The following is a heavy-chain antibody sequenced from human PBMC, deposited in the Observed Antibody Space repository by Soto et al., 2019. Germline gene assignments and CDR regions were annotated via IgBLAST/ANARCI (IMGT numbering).Heavy chain of an antibody. D-gene: IGHD4-17*01. J-gene: IGHJ5*02. CDR3: AKDPTTTVTIHWFDP. V-gene: IGHV3-23*01. CDR1: GFTFSSYS. Sequence: GGSLRLSCAASGFTFSSYSMSWVRQAPGKGLEWVSAISGSGGSTYYADSVKGRFTISRDNSKNTLYLQMNSLRAEDTAVYYCAKDPTTTVTIHWFDPWGQGTLVTVSS. CDR2: ISGSGGST.